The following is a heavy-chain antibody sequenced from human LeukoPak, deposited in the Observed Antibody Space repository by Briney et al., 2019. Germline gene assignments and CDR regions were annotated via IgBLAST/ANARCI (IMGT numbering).Heavy chain of an antibody. CDR2: IYTSGST. Sequence: SETLSLTCTVSGGSISSYYWSWIRQPAGKGLEWIGRIYTSGSTNYNPSLKSRVTMSVDTSKHQFSLKLSSVTAADTAVYYCAREPRGVVVPAAIDIWGQGTMVTVSS. V-gene: IGHV4-4*07. CDR1: GGSISSYY. D-gene: IGHD2-2*01. CDR3: AREPRGVVVPAAIDI. J-gene: IGHJ3*02.